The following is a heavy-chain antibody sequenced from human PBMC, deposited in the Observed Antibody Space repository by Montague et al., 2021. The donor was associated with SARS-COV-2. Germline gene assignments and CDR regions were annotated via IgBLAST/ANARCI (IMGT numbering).Heavy chain of an antibody. Sequence: SLRLSCAASGFTFSSYAMHWVRQAPGKGLEWVAIISYDGSNKYYADSVKGRFTISRDNSKNTLFLQMNSLRPEDTAVYYCARDQGIVVSSWVMDVWGQGTTVTVSS. D-gene: IGHD2-2*01. J-gene: IGHJ6*02. V-gene: IGHV3-30*04. CDR2: ISYDGSNK. CDR3: ARDQGIVVSSWVMDV. CDR1: GFTFSSYA.